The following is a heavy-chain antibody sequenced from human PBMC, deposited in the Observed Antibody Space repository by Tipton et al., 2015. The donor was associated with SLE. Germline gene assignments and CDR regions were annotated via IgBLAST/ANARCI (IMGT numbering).Heavy chain of an antibody. CDR2: ISYSGAT. CDR1: GDTIDGNTCF. J-gene: IGHJ4*02. Sequence: LRLSCTVSGDTIDGNTCFWDWIRQPPGKGLMLIGSISYSGATSYNPSLKSRVTISVDTSKNQFSLSLISVTAADTAVYYCARLTPWGYDYWGPGMLVTVSS. CDR3: ARLTPWGYDY. D-gene: IGHD7-27*01. V-gene: IGHV4-39*07.